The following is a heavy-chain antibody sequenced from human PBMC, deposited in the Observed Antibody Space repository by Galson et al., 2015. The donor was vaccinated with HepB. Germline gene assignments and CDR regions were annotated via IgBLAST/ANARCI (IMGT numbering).Heavy chain of an antibody. CDR3: ARAKGGVMYYYGMDV. Sequence: SVKVSCKASGSTFPSYDINWVRQATGQGLEWMGWLNPNSGNTGYAQKFQGRATMTRNTSISTAYMELSSLRSEDTAVYYCARAKGGVMYYYGMDVWGQGTTVTVSS. CDR1: GSTFPSYD. V-gene: IGHV1-8*01. CDR2: LNPNSGNT. D-gene: IGHD3-16*01. J-gene: IGHJ6*02.